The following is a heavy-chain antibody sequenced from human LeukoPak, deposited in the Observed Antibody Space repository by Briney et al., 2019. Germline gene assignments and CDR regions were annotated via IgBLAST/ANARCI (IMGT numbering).Heavy chain of an antibody. D-gene: IGHD3-3*01. CDR1: GGSISSSSYY. J-gene: IGHJ6*03. CDR2: IYYSGST. Sequence: SETLSLTCTVSGGSISSSSYYWGWIRQSPGKGLEWIGSIYYSGSTYYNPSLKSRVTISVDTSKNQFSLKLSSVTAADTAVYYCASVLRAYYYYYYMDVWGKGTTVTVSS. V-gene: IGHV4-39*01. CDR3: ASVLRAYYYYYYMDV.